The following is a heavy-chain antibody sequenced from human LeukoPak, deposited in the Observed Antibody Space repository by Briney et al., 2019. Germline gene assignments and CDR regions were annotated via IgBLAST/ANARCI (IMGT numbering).Heavy chain of an antibody. J-gene: IGHJ5*02. CDR2: IKQEGSEK. CDR3: AREGSYRNWFDP. CDR1: GFTFSAYW. D-gene: IGHD1-26*01. V-gene: IGHV3-7*05. Sequence: SGGSLRLSCAASGFTFSAYWMSWVRQAPGKGLEWVANIKQEGSEKYYVDSVKGRFTISRDNAKNLLYLQMNSLRAEDTAVYYCAREGSYRNWFDPWGQGTLVTVSS.